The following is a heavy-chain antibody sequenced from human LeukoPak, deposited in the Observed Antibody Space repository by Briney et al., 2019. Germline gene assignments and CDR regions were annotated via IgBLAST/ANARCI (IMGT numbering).Heavy chain of an antibody. CDR1: GFTFHDNA. D-gene: IGHD6-13*01. Sequence: QPGWSLRLSCAASGFTFHDNAMHWVRQAPGKGLEWVSLISGDGGRTYNADSVKGRFTISRDNSKSSLYLQMNSLRTEDTALYYCAKDRGIAAAYWYFDLWGRGTLVTVSS. CDR2: ISGDGGRT. CDR3: AKDRGIAAAYWYFDL. V-gene: IGHV3-43*02. J-gene: IGHJ2*01.